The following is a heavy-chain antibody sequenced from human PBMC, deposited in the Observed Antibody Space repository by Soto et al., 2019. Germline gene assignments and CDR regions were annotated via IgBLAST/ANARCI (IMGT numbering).Heavy chain of an antibody. CDR1: GFTFSSYA. J-gene: IGHJ2*01. V-gene: IGHV3-30-3*01. Sequence: QVQLVESGGGVVQPGRSLRLSCAASGFTFSSYAMHWVRQAPGKGLEWVAVISYDGSNKYYADSVKGRFTISRDNSKNALSLQMNSLGTEDTAVYYCARPLWRDDYNWGYFALWGRGTLVTVSS. CDR2: ISYDGSNK. D-gene: IGHD4-4*01. CDR3: ARPLWRDDYNWGYFAL.